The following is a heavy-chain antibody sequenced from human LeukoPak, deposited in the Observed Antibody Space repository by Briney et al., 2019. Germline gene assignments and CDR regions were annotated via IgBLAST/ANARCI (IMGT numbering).Heavy chain of an antibody. CDR3: AGRGIRSTMVRGVSPYYYYYYMDV. CDR1: GGTFSSYA. Sequence: GASVKVSCKASGGTFSSYAISWVRQAPGQGLEWMGGIIPIFGTANYAQKFQGRVTITADESTSTAYMELSSLRSEDTAVYYCAGRGIRSTMVRGVSPYYYYYYMDVWGKGTTVTVSS. CDR2: IIPIFGTA. V-gene: IGHV1-69*13. J-gene: IGHJ6*03. D-gene: IGHD3-10*01.